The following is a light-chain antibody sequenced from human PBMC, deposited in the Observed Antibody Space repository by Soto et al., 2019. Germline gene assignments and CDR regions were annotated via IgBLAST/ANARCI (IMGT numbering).Light chain of an antibody. Sequence: IVLTQSPVSLSVSPGERATLSCRASQYVGNNLAWYQQKPGQAPRLLIRTASTRATGVPARFSGSGSGTEFTLTISSLQSEDSAAYYCQQYKNYYSFGQGTKVEIK. CDR2: TAS. CDR3: QQYKNYYS. J-gene: IGKJ2*03. V-gene: IGKV3-15*01. CDR1: QYVGNN.